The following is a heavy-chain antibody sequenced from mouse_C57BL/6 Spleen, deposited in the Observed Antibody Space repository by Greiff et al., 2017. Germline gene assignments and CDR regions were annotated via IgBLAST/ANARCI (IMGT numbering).Heavy chain of an antibody. Sequence: QVQLQQSGAELVKPGASVKLSCKASGYTFTEYTIHWVKQRSGQGLEWIGWFYPGSGSIKYNEKFKDKATLTADKSSSTVYMELSRLTSEDSAVYFCARLEEEASGYPSYWYFEVWGTGTTVTVSS. CDR1: GYTFTEYT. CDR2: FYPGSGSI. J-gene: IGHJ1*03. V-gene: IGHV1-62-2*01. D-gene: IGHD3-1*01. CDR3: ARLEEEASGYPSYWYFEV.